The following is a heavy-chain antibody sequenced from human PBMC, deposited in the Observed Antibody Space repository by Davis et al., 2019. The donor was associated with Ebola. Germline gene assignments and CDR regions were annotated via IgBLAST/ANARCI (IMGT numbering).Heavy chain of an antibody. CDR3: ARYDYSPPYGMDV. V-gene: IGHV1-18*01. CDR1: GYTFTSYG. J-gene: IGHJ6*02. Sequence: SVTVSCKASGYTFTSYGISWVRQAPGQGLEWMGWISAYNGNTNYAQKFQGRVTITADEPTSTAYMELSRLRSEETAVYYCARYDYSPPYGMDVWGQGTTVTVSS. D-gene: IGHD4-11*01. CDR2: ISAYNGNT.